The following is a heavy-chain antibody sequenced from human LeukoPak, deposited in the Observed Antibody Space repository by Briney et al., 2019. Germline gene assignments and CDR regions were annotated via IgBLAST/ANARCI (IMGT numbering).Heavy chain of an antibody. Sequence: GGSLRLSCAASGFTFDDYTMHWVRQAPGKGLEWVSLISWDGGSTYYADSVKGRFTISRDNSKNTLYLQMNSLRAEDTAVYYCAKVYYCSGGSCYFYYFDYWGQGTLVTVSS. V-gene: IGHV3-43*01. CDR1: GFTFDDYT. CDR2: ISWDGGST. J-gene: IGHJ4*02. CDR3: AKVYYCSGGSCYFYYFDY. D-gene: IGHD2-15*01.